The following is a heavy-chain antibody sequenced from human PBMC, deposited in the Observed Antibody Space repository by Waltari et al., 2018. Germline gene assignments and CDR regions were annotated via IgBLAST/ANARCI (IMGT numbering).Heavy chain of an antibody. CDR3: AKDKITIFGVVIIPDFDY. V-gene: IGHV3-23*01. D-gene: IGHD3-3*01. J-gene: IGHJ4*02. CDR1: GFTFSSYA. Sequence: EVQLLESGGGLVQPGGSLRLSCAASGFTFSSYAMSWVRQAPGKGLEWVSAISGSGGRTYYADSVKGRFTISRDNSKNTLYLQMNSLRAEDTAVYYCAKDKITIFGVVIIPDFDYWGQGNLVTVSS. CDR2: ISGSGGRT.